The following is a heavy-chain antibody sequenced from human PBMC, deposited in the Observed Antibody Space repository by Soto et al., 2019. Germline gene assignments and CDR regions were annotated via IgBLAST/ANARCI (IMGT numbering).Heavy chain of an antibody. CDR3: SREGGLGAPIVRGARWFDP. D-gene: IGHD3-10*01. V-gene: IGHV4-31*03. CDR1: GGSISNGGYH. J-gene: IGHJ5*02. Sequence: QVQLQESGPGLVKPSETLTLTCTVSGGSISNGGYHWTWIRLSPGKGLEWIGYVYHTGQADYNPSLKGRLCFLAGTAVEHFPLPRKSLTSADTTLSYCSREGGLGAPIVRGARWFDPWGQG. CDR2: VYHTGQA.